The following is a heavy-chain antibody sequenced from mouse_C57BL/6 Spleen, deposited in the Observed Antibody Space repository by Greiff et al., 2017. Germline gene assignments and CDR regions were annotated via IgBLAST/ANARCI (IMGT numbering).Heavy chain of an antibody. CDR2: FYPGSGSI. CDR3: ARCLIYDGYYNAMDY. V-gene: IGHV1-62-2*01. J-gene: IGHJ4*01. CDR1: GYTFTEYT. D-gene: IGHD2-3*01. Sequence: VQLQQSGAELVKPGASVKLSCKASGYTFTEYTIHWVKQRSGQGLEWIGWFYPGSGSIKYNEKFKDKATLTADKSSSTVYMELSRLTSEDAAVYYCARCLIYDGYYNAMDYWGKGTSVTVSS.